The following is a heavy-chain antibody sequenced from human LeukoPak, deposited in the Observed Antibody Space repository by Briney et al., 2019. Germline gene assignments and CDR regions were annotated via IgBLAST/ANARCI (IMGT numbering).Heavy chain of an antibody. V-gene: IGHV1-69*06. CDR1: GGTFSSYA. J-gene: IGHJ6*03. D-gene: IGHD5-18*01. CDR2: IIPIFGTA. Sequence: ASVKVSCKASGGTFSSYAISWVRQAPGQGLEGMGGIIPIFGTANYAQKFQGRVTITADKSTSTAYMELSSLRSEDTAVYYCARVASSYGLNYYYYMDVWGKGTTVTVSS. CDR3: ARVASSYGLNYYYYMDV.